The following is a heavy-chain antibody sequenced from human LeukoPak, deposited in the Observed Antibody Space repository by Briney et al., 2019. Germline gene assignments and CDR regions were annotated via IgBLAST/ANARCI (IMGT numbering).Heavy chain of an antibody. CDR2: ISSSSSYI. D-gene: IGHD3-22*01. CDR1: GLTVSTNY. CDR3: ARADYYDSSLSDC. J-gene: IGHJ4*02. Sequence: GGSLRLSCAASGLTVSTNYMSWVRQAPGKGLEWVSSISSSSSYIYYADSVKGRFTISRDNAKNSLYLQMNSLRAEDTAVYYCARADYYDSSLSDCWGQGTLVTVSS. V-gene: IGHV3-21*01.